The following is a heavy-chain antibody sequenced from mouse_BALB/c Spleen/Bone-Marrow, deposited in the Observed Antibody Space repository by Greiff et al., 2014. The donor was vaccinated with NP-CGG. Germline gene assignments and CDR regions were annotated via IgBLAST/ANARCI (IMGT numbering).Heavy chain of an antibody. D-gene: IGHD1-1*01. CDR1: GFNIKDTY. V-gene: IGHV14-3*02. Sequence: VQLQQPGAELVKPGASVKLSCTASGFNIKDTYMHWVKQRPEQGLEWIGRIDPANGNTKYDPKFQGKATITADTSSNTAYVQLSSLTSEDTAVYYCAPYYYGSSQFAYWGQGTLVTVSA. J-gene: IGHJ3*01. CDR3: APYYYGSSQFAY. CDR2: IDPANGNT.